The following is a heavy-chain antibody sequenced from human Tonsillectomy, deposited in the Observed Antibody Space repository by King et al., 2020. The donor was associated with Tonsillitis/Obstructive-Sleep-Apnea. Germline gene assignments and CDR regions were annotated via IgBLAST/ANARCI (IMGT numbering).Heavy chain of an antibody. CDR1: GESFNTYW. CDR3: VIQGHYDSWTGHNFFDY. CDR2: IYPGDSDT. Sequence: DVQLVESGPEVKKPGESLKISCKGSGESFNTYWIGWVRQMPGKGLEWMGIIYPGDSDTRYNPSFQGQATMSADKSINTAYLQWSSLEASDTALYYCVIQGHYDSWTGHNFFDYWGQGTLVTVSS. J-gene: IGHJ4*02. V-gene: IGHV5-51*01. D-gene: IGHD3-3*01.